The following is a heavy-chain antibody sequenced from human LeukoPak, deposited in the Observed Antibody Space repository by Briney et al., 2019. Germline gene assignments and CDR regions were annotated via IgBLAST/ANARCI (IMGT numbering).Heavy chain of an antibody. J-gene: IGHJ4*02. V-gene: IGHV3-7*01. CDR1: GFTFSRFW. CDR2: IKQDGSEK. Sequence: PGGSLRLSCAASGFTFSRFWMSWGRQAPGKRLEWVANIKQDGSEKYYVDSVKGRFTISRHNAKNSLYLQMNSLRAEDTAVYYCARDGLSAALGYWGQGTLVTVSS. D-gene: IGHD6-13*01. CDR3: ARDGLSAALGY.